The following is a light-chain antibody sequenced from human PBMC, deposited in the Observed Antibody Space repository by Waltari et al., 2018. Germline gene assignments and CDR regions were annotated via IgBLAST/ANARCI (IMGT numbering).Light chain of an antibody. Sequence: QSVLTQPHSASGTPGQRVTIPCSGSSSHIGRNYVYWHQQPPGTAPKLLIYRNNQRPSGVPDRFSGSKSGTSASLAISGLRSEDEADYYCAAWDDSLSGFYVFGTGTKVTVL. CDR2: RNN. CDR3: AAWDDSLSGFYV. CDR1: SSHIGRNY. V-gene: IGLV1-47*01. J-gene: IGLJ1*01.